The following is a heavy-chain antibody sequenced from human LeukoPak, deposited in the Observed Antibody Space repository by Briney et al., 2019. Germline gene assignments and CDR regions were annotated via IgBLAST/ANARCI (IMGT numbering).Heavy chain of an antibody. CDR3: ARLSVAGTLRFDY. CDR1: GGSISSYY. V-gene: IGHV4-59*08. D-gene: IGHD6-19*01. J-gene: IGHJ4*02. CDR2: IYYSGST. Sequence: PSETLSLTCTVSGGSISSYYWSWIRQPPGKGLEWIGYIYYSGSTNYNPSLKSRVTISVDTSKNQFSLKLSSVTAADTAVYYCARLSVAGTLRFDYWGQGTLVTVSS.